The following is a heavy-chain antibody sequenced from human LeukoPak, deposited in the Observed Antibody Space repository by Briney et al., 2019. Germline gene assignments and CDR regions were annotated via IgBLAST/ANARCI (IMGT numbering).Heavy chain of an antibody. CDR2: MNPNSGNT. D-gene: IGHD6-19*01. CDR3: ARSGSIAVAGTSYCFGY. J-gene: IGHJ4*02. Sequence: GASVKVSCKASGGTFSSYAISWVRQAPGQGLEWMGWMNPNSGNTGYAQKFQGRVTMTRNTSISTAYMELSSLRSEDTAVYYCARSGSIAVAGTSYCFGYWGQGTLVTVSS. V-gene: IGHV1-8*02. CDR1: GGTFSSYA.